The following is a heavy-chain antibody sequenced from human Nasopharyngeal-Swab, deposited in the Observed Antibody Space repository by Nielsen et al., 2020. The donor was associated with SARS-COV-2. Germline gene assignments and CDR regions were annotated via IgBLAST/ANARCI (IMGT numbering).Heavy chain of an antibody. J-gene: IGHJ6*03. D-gene: IGHD5-12*01. V-gene: IGHV1-18*01. CDR3: ARDRLGQYSGYDEYYYYYYLDV. Sequence: ASVKVSCKASGYTFTTYGISWVRQAPGQGLEWMGWISVYNGNTNYAQKLQGRVTMPTDTSTSTAYMELRSLRSDDTAVYYCARDRLGQYSGYDEYYYYYYLDVWGKGTTVTVSS. CDR1: GYTFTTYG. CDR2: ISVYNGNT.